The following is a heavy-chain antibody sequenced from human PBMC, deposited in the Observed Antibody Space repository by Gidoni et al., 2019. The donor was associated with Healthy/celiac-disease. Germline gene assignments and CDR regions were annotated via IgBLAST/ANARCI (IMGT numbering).Heavy chain of an antibody. CDR2: ISADNGNP. J-gene: IGHJ3*02. CDR3: ARGTGLRRTDLAFDI. CDR1: GYTFTSSG. Sequence: QVQLVQSGAAAKKPGASVKVSCKASGYTFTSSGISWARQAPGHGLEWMGWISADNGNPNYAQKPQGRVTMTTDTSTSTAYMELRSLRSDDAAVYYCARGTGLRRTDLAFDIWGQGTMVTVSS. D-gene: IGHD4-17*01. V-gene: IGHV1-18*01.